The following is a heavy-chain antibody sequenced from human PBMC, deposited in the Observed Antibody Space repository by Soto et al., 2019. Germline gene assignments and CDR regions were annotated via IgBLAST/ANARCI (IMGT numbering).Heavy chain of an antibody. J-gene: IGHJ4*02. CDR2: ISGSGGST. D-gene: IGHD6-19*01. CDR1: GFTFSSYA. CDR3: AKDTARGVAGKLLAATTIFDY. Sequence: EVQLLESGGGLVQPGGSLRLSCAASGFTFSSYAMSWVRQAPGKGLEWVSAISGSGGSTYYADSLEGRFTISRDNSTNTLYLQMNRLGGVDTAVYYCAKDTARGVAGKLLAATTIFDYWGQGTLVTVSS. V-gene: IGHV3-23*01.